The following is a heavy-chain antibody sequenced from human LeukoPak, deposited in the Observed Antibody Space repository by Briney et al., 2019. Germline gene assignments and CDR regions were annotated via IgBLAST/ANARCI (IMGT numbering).Heavy chain of an antibody. D-gene: IGHD6-19*01. CDR3: AGDLVYSSGWYGYDYYYYYMDV. Sequence: SETLSLTCNVSGGSINNYYWNWIRQPAGKGLEWIGRIFGDGSANYNPSLKSRVTMSVDTSTNQFSLKLISLTAADTAVYYCAGDLVYSSGWYGYDYYYYYMDVWGKGTTVTIPS. CDR1: GGSINNYY. CDR2: IFGDGSA. J-gene: IGHJ6*03. V-gene: IGHV4-4*07.